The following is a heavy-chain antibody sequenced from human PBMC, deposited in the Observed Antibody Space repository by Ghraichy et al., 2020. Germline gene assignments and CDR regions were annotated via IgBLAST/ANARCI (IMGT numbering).Heavy chain of an antibody. CDR3: AKPRGGGLYSNHNPFDS. CDR1: GFTFARYA. Sequence: GGSLRLSCEASGFTFARYAMSWVRQTPERGLEWVAAIIGSGSTTNYADSVKGRFTISRDNSKNTVHLQIDNLRADDTAVYYCAKPRGGGLYSNHNPFDSWGQGILVTVSS. CDR2: IIGSGSTT. V-gene: IGHV3-23*01. J-gene: IGHJ4*02. D-gene: IGHD4-11*01.